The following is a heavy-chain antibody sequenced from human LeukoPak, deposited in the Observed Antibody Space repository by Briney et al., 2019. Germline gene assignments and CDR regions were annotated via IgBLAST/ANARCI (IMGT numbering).Heavy chain of an antibody. CDR3: ARERITMVRGVIIMYYFDY. CDR2: IYSGGST. V-gene: IGHV3-53*01. Sequence: PGGSLRLSCAASGFTVSSNYMSWVRQAPGKGLEWVSVIYSGGSTYYADSVKGRFTISRDNSKNTLYLQMNSLRAEDTAVYYCARERITMVRGVIIMYYFDYWGQGTLVTVSS. J-gene: IGHJ4*02. D-gene: IGHD3-10*01. CDR1: GFTVSSNY.